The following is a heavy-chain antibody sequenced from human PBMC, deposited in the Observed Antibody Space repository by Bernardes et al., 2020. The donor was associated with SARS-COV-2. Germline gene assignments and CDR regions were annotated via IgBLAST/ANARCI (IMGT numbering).Heavy chain of an antibody. CDR3: ARNGADYYYYYMDV. Sequence: GGSLRLSCAASRFTFNSYWMTWVRQAPGKGLEWVANIKQDGSDKYYVDSVKGRFTISRDNAKNSLYLQMNSLRAEDTAVYYCARNGADYYYYYMDVWGKGTTVT. J-gene: IGHJ6*03. CDR1: RFTFNSYW. CDR2: IKQDGSDK. V-gene: IGHV3-7*05.